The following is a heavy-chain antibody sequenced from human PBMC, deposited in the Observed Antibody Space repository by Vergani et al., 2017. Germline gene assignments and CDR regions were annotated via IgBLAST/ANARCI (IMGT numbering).Heavy chain of an antibody. J-gene: IGHJ3*02. Sequence: VQLLESGGGLVQPGGSLRLSCAASGFTFSSYGMHWVRQAPGKGLEWVAVIWYDGSNKYYADSVKGRFTISRDNSKNTLYLQMNSLRAEDTAVYYCAREHSGSYLYAFDIWGQGTMVTVSS. D-gene: IGHD1-26*01. V-gene: IGHV3-33*01. CDR3: AREHSGSYLYAFDI. CDR1: GFTFSSYG. CDR2: IWYDGSNK.